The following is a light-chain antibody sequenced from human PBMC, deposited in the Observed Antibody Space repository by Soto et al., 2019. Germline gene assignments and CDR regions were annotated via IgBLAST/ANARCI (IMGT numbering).Light chain of an antibody. CDR2: EVN. Sequence: QSALTQPASVSGSPGQSITISCTGTSSDFGNYNLVSWYQQHPGKVPKLILFEVNKRPSGVSGRFSGSKSGNTASLAVSGLRSEDEANYYCAAWDDSLSAWVFGGGTQLTVL. J-gene: IGLJ3*02. V-gene: IGLV2-14*02. CDR3: AAWDDSLSAWV. CDR1: SSDFGNYNL.